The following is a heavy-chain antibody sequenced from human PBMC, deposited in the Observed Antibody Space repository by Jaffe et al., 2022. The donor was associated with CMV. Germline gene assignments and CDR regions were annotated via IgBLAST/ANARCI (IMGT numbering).Heavy chain of an antibody. V-gene: IGHV3-15*01. J-gene: IGHJ6*02. Sequence: EVQLVESGGGLVKPGGSLRLSCAASGFTFSNAWMSWVRQAPGKGLEWVGRIKSKTDGGTTDYAAPVKGRFTISRDDSKNTLYLQMNSLKTEDTAVYYCTTGFLEWLLGPYGMDVWGQGTTVTVSS. CDR1: GFTFSNAW. CDR2: IKSKTDGGTT. CDR3: TTGFLEWLLGPYGMDV. D-gene: IGHD3-3*01.